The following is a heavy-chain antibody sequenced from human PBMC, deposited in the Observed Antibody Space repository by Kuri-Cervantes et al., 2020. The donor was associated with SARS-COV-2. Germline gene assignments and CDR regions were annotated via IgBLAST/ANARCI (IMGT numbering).Heavy chain of an antibody. J-gene: IGHJ3*02. V-gene: IGHV3-23*01. Sequence: GESLKISCAASGFTFRSFAMACVRQAPGKGLEWVSGLANNGESPYFADAVRGRFTNSRDNSKSALYLQVKSLRAEDTAVYYCAKVDLGRDGYNFQFSGAFDIWGQGTMVTVSS. CDR3: AKVDLGRDGYNFQFSGAFDI. CDR2: LANNGESP. CDR1: GFTFRSFA. D-gene: IGHD5-24*01.